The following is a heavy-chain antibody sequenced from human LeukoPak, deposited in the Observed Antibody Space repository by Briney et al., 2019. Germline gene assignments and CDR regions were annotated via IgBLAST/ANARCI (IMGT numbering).Heavy chain of an antibody. CDR2: INPNSGDT. CDR1: GYTFTASF. Sequence: ASVKVSCKASGYTFTASFIHWLRQAPGQGLEWIGWINPNSGDTKFAQKFHGRVTMTSDTSISTAYMELSSLRSDDTALYYCARDLGYSGSLFDYWGQGTLVTVSS. CDR3: ARDLGYSGSLFDY. D-gene: IGHD1-26*01. V-gene: IGHV1-2*02. J-gene: IGHJ4*02.